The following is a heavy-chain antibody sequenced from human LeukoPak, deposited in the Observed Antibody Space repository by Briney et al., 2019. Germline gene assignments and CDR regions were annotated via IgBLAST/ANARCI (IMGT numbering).Heavy chain of an antibody. D-gene: IGHD5/OR15-5a*01. Sequence: ASVKVSCKASGYTFNSYGISWVRQAPGQGLEWMGWINAYNGNTNYARKFQGRVTLTTDTSTSTAYMELRSLRSDDTAVFYCARGLGSVVATVSDWGQGTPVTVSS. CDR3: ARGLGSVVATVSD. V-gene: IGHV1-18*01. J-gene: IGHJ4*02. CDR2: INAYNGNT. CDR1: GYTFNSYG.